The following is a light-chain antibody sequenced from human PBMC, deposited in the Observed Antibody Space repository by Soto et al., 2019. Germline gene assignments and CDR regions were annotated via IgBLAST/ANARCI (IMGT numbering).Light chain of an antibody. CDR3: CSYAGSYTLV. Sequence: QSALTQTRSVSGSPGQSVTISCTGTSGDVGGYNYVTWYQYHAGKAPKLRIYDVSKRPSGVPDRFSGSRSGNTASLTISGLQTEDEAEYFCCSYAGSYTLVCGGGTKLTVL. V-gene: IGLV2-11*01. J-gene: IGLJ3*02. CDR2: DVS. CDR1: SGDVGGYNY.